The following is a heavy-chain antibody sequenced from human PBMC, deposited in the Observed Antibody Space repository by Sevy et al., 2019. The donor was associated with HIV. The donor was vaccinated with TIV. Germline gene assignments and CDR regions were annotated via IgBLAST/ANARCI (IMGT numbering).Heavy chain of an antibody. CDR3: ARGENNDEFFQY. D-gene: IGHD1-26*01. V-gene: IGHV3-30*03. CDR2: ISYDGSHK. J-gene: IGHJ1*01. CDR1: GIIFTTSG. Sequence: GGSLRLSCAVSGIIFTTSGMHWVRQAPGKGLEWVAVISYDGSHKYYADSVKGRFTVSRDNSRNILSLEMNSLRRDDTAVYYCARGENNDEFFQYWGQGTLVTVSS.